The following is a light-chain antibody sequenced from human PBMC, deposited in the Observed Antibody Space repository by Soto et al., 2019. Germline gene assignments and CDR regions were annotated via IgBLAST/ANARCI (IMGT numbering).Light chain of an antibody. Sequence: EIVMTQSPATLSVSPGERATLSCRASQSVSSNLAWYQQKPGQAPRLLIYRASTRAPGIPARFSGSGSGTDFTLTISSLQSVDFALYYCHQYNDRPLAFGGGTKVEIK. V-gene: IGKV3-15*01. CDR2: RAS. CDR3: HQYNDRPLA. CDR1: QSVSSN. J-gene: IGKJ4*01.